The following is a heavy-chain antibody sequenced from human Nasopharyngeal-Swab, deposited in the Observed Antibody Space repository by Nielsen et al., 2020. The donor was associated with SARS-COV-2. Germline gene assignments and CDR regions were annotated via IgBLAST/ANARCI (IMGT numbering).Heavy chain of an antibody. CDR2: IYYSGST. J-gene: IGHJ6*03. CDR1: GGSISCSSYY. Sequence: SETLSLTCTVSGGSISCSSYYWGWIRQPPGKGLEWIGSIYYSGSTYYNPSLKSRVTISVDTSKNQFSLKLSSVTAADTAVYYCATYGYGSYYYYYMDVWGKGTTVTVSS. V-gene: IGHV4-39*01. D-gene: IGHD5-18*01. CDR3: ATYGYGSYYYYYMDV.